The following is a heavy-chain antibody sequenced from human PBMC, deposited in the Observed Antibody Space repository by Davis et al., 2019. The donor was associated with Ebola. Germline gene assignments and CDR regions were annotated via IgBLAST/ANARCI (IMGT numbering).Heavy chain of an antibody. CDR1: GFTFSSYS. Sequence: GESLKISCAASGFTFSSYSMNWVRQAPGKGLEWVSYISSSSSPIYYADSVKGRFTISRDNAKNSLFLQMNSLRDEDTAVYYCARGAVLSDYWGQGTLVTVSS. CDR2: ISSSSSPI. J-gene: IGHJ4*02. V-gene: IGHV3-48*02. CDR3: ARGAVLSDY.